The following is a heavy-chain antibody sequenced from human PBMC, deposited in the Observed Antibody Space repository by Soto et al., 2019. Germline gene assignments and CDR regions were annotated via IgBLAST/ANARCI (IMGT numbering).Heavy chain of an antibody. CDR1: GFTFSSYG. Sequence: QVQLVESGGGVVQPGRSLRLSCAASGFTFSSYGMHWVRQAPGKGLEWVAVISYDGSNKYYADSVKGRFTISRDNSKNTLYLQMNSLRAEDPAVYYCAPWVVVAATWGQGTLVTVSS. CDR2: ISYDGSNK. J-gene: IGHJ4*02. D-gene: IGHD2-15*01. CDR3: APWVVVAAT. V-gene: IGHV3-30*03.